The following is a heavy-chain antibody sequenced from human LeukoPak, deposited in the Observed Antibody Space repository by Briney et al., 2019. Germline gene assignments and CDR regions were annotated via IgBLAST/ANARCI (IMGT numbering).Heavy chain of an antibody. CDR2: FDPEDGET. D-gene: IGHD2-15*01. Sequence: ASVKVSCKVSGYTLTELSMHWVRQAPGKGLEWMGGFDPEDGETIYAQKFQGRVTMTEDTSTDTAYMELSSLRSEDTALYYCAKAIGWTRQYGMDVWGQGTTVTVSS. CDR1: GYTLTELS. V-gene: IGHV1-24*01. CDR3: AKAIGWTRQYGMDV. J-gene: IGHJ6*02.